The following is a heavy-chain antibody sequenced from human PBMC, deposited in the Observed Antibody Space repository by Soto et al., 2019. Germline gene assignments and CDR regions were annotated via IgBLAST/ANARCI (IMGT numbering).Heavy chain of an antibody. CDR1: GYTFTSYG. CDR3: ARVRDCSGGSCYFALSY. D-gene: IGHD2-15*01. CDR2: ISAYNGNT. J-gene: IGHJ4*02. V-gene: IGHV1-18*01. Sequence: QVQLVQSGAEVKKPGASVKVSCKASGYTFTSYGISWVRQAPGQGLEWMGWISAYNGNTNYAQKLQGRVTMTADTSTSPAYMERRSLRSDDTAVYYCARVRDCSGGSCYFALSYWGQGSQGTVSS.